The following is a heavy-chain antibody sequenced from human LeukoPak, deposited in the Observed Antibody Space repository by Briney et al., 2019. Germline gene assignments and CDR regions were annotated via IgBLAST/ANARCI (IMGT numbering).Heavy chain of an antibody. CDR1: GFTFSSYG. Sequence: PGGSLRLSCAASGFTFSSYGMRWVRQAPGKGLEWVAFIRYDGSNKFYADSVKGRFTISRDNPRNTLYLQMNSLRAEDTAMYHCAKEWELTYWGQGTLVTVSS. CDR2: IRYDGSNK. D-gene: IGHD1-26*01. CDR3: AKEWELTY. J-gene: IGHJ4*02. V-gene: IGHV3-30*02.